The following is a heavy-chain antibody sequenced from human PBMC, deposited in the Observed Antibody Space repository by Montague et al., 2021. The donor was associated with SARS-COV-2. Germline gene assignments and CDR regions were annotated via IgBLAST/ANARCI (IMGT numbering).Heavy chain of an antibody. V-gene: IGHV4-39*01. D-gene: IGHD2-2*01. CDR1: GGVELRRRSE. J-gene: IGHJ5*02. Sequence: SETLSLTCTVSGGVELRRRSEEHTSELQSPLNLVFRLLLEKNNTYYNPSLKSRLTISIDTSKNQFSLKLTSLTAADTAVYYCASQVAYLEYFDPWDQGTLVTVSS. CDR2: LLEKNNT. CDR3: ASQVAYLEYFDP.